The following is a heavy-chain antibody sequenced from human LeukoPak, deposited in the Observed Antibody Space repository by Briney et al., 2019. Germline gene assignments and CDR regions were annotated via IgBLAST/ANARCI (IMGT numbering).Heavy chain of an antibody. V-gene: IGHV3-23*01. CDR3: ARGPAAGNLLGY. CDR1: GFTFSSYA. Sequence: GGSLRLSCAASGFTFSSYAMSWVRQAPGKGLEWVSAISGSGGSTYYADSVKGRFTISRDNAKNSLFLQMNSLRAEDTAVYYCARGPAAGNLLGYWGQGALVTVSS. D-gene: IGHD6-19*01. CDR2: ISGSGGST. J-gene: IGHJ4*02.